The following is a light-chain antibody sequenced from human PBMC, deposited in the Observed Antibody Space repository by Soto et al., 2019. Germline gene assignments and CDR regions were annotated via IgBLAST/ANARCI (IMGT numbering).Light chain of an antibody. CDR3: CSYAGTSNVV. J-gene: IGLJ2*01. CDR2: EVS. CDR1: SGDVGSYNL. V-gene: IGLV2-23*02. Sequence: QSALTQPASVSGSPGQSITISCTGTSGDVGSYNLVSWYQQHPGKAPKLMIYEVSQRPSGVSNRFSGSKSGNTASLTISGLQAEDEADYYCCSYAGTSNVVFGGGTQLTAL.